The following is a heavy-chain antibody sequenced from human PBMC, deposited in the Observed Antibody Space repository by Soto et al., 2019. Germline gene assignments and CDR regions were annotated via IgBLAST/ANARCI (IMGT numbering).Heavy chain of an antibody. CDR3: ARDTRLRYFDWLSTTNWFDP. D-gene: IGHD3-9*01. J-gene: IGHJ5*02. Sequence: QVQLVQSGAEVKKPGASVKVSCKASGYTFTSYGISWVRQAPGQGLERMGWISAYNGNTNYAQKLQGRVTMTTDTATSTAYMELRSLRSDDTAVYYCARDTRLRYFDWLSTTNWFDPWGQGTLVTVSS. V-gene: IGHV1-18*01. CDR2: ISAYNGNT. CDR1: GYTFTSYG.